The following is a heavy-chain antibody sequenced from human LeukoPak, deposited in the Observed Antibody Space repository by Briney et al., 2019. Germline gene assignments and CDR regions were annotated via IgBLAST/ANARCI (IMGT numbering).Heavy chain of an antibody. CDR3: VKGRTRADS. CDR1: GFISSDHY. CDR2: IRNKVNSYTT. V-gene: IGHV3-72*01. D-gene: IGHD3-3*01. Sequence: GGSLRLSCAASGFISSDHYMDWVRQAPGKGLEWVGRIRNKVNSYTTEYAASVKGRFTLSRDDSKSIVSLQMNSLQSEDTAVYYCVKGRTRADSWGQGTLVTVYS. J-gene: IGHJ4*02.